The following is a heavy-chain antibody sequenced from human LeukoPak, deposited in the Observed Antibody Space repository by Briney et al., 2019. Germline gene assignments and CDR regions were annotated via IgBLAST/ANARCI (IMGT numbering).Heavy chain of an antibody. CDR3: ARESLPPYNWNDAYYYYGMDV. Sequence: GGSLRLSCAASGFTFSSYDMHWVRQATGKGLEWVSAIGTAGDTYYPGSVKGRFTISRENAKNSLYLQMNSLRAGDTAVYYCARESLPPYNWNDAYYYYGMDVWGQGTTVTVSS. D-gene: IGHD1-1*01. J-gene: IGHJ6*02. CDR2: IGTAGDT. V-gene: IGHV3-13*01. CDR1: GFTFSSYD.